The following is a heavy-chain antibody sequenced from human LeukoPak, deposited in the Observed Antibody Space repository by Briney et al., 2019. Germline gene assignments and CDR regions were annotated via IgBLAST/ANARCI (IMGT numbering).Heavy chain of an antibody. Sequence: ASVKVSCKASGYTFTSYDINWVRQATGQGLEWMGWVNPNSGNTGYAQKFQGRVTMTRNTSISTAYMELSSLRSEDTAVYYCASGLLRDDFWSGYWSGRYYYGMDVWGQGTTVTVSS. CDR3: ASGLLRDDFWSGYWSGRYYYGMDV. D-gene: IGHD3-3*01. V-gene: IGHV1-8*01. CDR2: VNPNSGNT. CDR1: GYTFTSYD. J-gene: IGHJ6*02.